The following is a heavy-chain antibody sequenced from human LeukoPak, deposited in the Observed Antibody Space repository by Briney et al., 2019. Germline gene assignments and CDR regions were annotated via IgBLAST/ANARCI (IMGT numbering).Heavy chain of an antibody. CDR1: GGSISTGSYC. V-gene: IGHV4-61*01. CDR3: VRGGTYFDS. D-gene: IGHD1-26*01. Sequence: KSSETLSLTCTVSGGSISTGSYCWSWIRQPPGKGLEWIGNFSYTGTTNYNPALKSRVTILVGTSKNQFSLELSSVTVADTAVYFCVRGGTYFDSWGQGTLVTVSS. CDR2: FSYTGTT. J-gene: IGHJ4*02.